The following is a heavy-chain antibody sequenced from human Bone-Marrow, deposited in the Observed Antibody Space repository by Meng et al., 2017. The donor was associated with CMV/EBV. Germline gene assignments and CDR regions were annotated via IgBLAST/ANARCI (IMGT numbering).Heavy chain of an antibody. CDR2: MNPNSGGT. J-gene: IGHJ4*02. CDR3: ARENVVVPAAPMDY. Sequence: ASVKVSCKASGYTFTSYDINWVRQATGEGLEWMGWMNPNSGGTNYAQKFQGRVTMTRDTSISTAYMELSRLRSDDTAVYYCARENVVVPAAPMDYWGQGTLVTVSS. CDR1: GYTFTSYD. D-gene: IGHD2-2*01. V-gene: IGHV1-2*02.